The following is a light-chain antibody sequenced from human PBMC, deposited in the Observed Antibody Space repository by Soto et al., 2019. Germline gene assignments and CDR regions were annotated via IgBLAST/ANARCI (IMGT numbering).Light chain of an antibody. CDR2: AAY. Sequence: DIQMTQAPSSLSASVGVRVTITCRALQDISTYLAWYQQKPGKVPKRLISAAYTLESGVPPRFSGSGSGPDFTLTISRLQPDDVGTYYCQRYDHAALTFGGGAKVEIK. V-gene: IGKV1-27*01. CDR1: QDISTY. CDR3: QRYDHAALT. J-gene: IGKJ4*01.